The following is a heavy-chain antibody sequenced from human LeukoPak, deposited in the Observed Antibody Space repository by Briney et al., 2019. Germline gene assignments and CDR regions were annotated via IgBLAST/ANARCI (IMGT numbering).Heavy chain of an antibody. V-gene: IGHV4-39*01. CDR2: IYYSGST. Sequence: MASETLSLTCTVSGGSISSSRYYWGWIRQPPGKGLEWIGSIYYSGSTYYNPSLKSRVTISVDTSKNQFSLKLSSVTAADTAVYYCALDLTSGFDYWGQGTLVTVSS. J-gene: IGHJ4*02. CDR1: GGSISSSRYY. CDR3: ALDLTSGFDY. D-gene: IGHD3-10*01.